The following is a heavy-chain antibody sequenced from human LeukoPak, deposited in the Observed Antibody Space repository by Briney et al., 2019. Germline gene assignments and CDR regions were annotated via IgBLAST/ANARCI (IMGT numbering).Heavy chain of an antibody. CDR1: GFIFSSYW. CDR3: AKDQKRGYSYGYLFYYYYMDV. J-gene: IGHJ6*03. D-gene: IGHD5-18*01. V-gene: IGHV3-7*01. CDR2: INQEGSER. Sequence: GGSLRLSCEVSGFIFSSYWMRWVRQAPGKGLEWVGNINQEGSERNHGDSVNGRFTISRDNSKNTLYLQMNSLRAEDTAVYYCAKDQKRGYSYGYLFYYYYMDVWGKGTTVTISS.